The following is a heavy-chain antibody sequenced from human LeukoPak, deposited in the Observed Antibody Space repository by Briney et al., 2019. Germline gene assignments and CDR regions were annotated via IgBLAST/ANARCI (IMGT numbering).Heavy chain of an antibody. V-gene: IGHV1-46*01. Sequence: GSVRVSCKASGYTFSNYYVHWVRQAPGQGLQWLGVINPSGGSTVYAEMLQGRLTITRDISTRTVYMEMNSLTAEATAVYYCARGRTTQSYASSGFYPRDYWGQGTLVTVSS. D-gene: IGHD3-22*01. CDR3: ARGRTTQSYASSGFYPRDY. CDR1: GYTFSNYY. CDR2: INPSGGST. J-gene: IGHJ4*02.